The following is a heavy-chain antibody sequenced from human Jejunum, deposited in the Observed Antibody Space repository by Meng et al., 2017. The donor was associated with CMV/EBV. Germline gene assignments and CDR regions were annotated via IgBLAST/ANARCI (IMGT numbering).Heavy chain of an antibody. Sequence: YGWSFTAYYWSWIRQSPGKGLGWVGNINHSGSTNYNQSLKSRVLMSLDTSKNQFSLRLTSVTAADTALYYCARGPGYGNNINYFDSWGQGSLVTVSS. J-gene: IGHJ4*02. V-gene: IGHV4-34*01. CDR1: GWSFTAYY. CDR2: INHSGST. CDR3: ARGPGYGNNINYFDS. D-gene: IGHD5-24*01.